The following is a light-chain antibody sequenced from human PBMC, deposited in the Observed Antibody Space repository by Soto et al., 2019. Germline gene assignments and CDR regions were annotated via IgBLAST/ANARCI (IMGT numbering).Light chain of an antibody. Sequence: DIQLTQSPSLLSASVGDRVTITFRASQDISSYLAWYQQKPGRAPELLIHGAHSLHSGVPSRFSGTGSGTEFSLTISSLQPEDFATYYCQQLNSYPLSFGGGTMVDI. CDR3: QQLNSYPLS. CDR2: GAH. J-gene: IGKJ4*01. V-gene: IGKV1-9*01. CDR1: QDISSY.